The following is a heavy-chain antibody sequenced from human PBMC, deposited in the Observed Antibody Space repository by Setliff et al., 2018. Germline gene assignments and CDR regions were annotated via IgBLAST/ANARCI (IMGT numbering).Heavy chain of an antibody. D-gene: IGHD1-1*01. CDR1: GYTFTSYG. CDR2: ISAYNGNT. CDR3: ARHTGTAWVDWFDP. J-gene: IGHJ5*02. Sequence: ASVKVSCKASGYTFTSYGISWVRQAPGQGLEWMGWISAYNGNTNYAQKLQGRVTMTTDTSTSTAYMELRSLRSDDTAVYYCARHTGTAWVDWFDPWGQGTLVTAPQ. V-gene: IGHV1-18*01.